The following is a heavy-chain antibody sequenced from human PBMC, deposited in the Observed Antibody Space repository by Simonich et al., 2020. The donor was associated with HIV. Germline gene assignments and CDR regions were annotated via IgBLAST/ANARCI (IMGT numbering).Heavy chain of an antibody. CDR1: GVSLSGHY. CDR3: ARLAVVIGAFDI. D-gene: IGHD3-22*01. Sequence: QVQLQQWGAGLLKPSETLSLTCVVYGVSLSGHYWSWVRQPPGKGLEWIGEINHSGNTNYNPSLKRRVTISVDTSKNQFSRKLSSVTAADTAVYYCARLAVVIGAFDIWGQGTMATVSS. J-gene: IGHJ3*02. V-gene: IGHV4-34*01. CDR2: INHSGNT.